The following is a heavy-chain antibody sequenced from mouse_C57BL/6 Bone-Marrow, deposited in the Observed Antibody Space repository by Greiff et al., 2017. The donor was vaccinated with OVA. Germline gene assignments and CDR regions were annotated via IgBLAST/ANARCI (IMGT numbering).Heavy chain of an antibody. J-gene: IGHJ3*01. V-gene: IGHV1-78*01. Sequence: QVQLQQSDAELVKPGASVKISCKASGYTFTDHTIHWMKQRPEQGLEWIGYIYPGDGSTKYNEKFKGKATLTADKSSSTAYMQLNSLTSEVSAVYFCARTGAYYSNPFAYWGQGTLVTVSA. CDR1: GYTFTDHT. D-gene: IGHD2-5*01. CDR2: IYPGDGST. CDR3: ARTGAYYSNPFAY.